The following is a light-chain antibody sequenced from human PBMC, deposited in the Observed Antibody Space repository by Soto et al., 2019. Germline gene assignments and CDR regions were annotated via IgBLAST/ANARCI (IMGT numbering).Light chain of an antibody. CDR3: QQYDNWPIT. Sequence: EIVITQSPATLSVSPGERATLSCRASQSVSSNLAWYQQKPGQAPRLLIYGASTRATGIPARFSGSGSGTEFTLTISSLLSEDFALYYCQQYDNWPITVGPGAKVDTK. CDR1: QSVSSN. J-gene: IGKJ3*01. V-gene: IGKV3-15*01. CDR2: GAS.